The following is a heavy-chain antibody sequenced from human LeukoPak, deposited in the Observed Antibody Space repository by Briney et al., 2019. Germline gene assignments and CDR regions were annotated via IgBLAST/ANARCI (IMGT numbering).Heavy chain of an antibody. Sequence: GGSLRLSCAASGFTFSDYYMSWVRQVPGKGLECVLTISNSGTIKSSADSVKGRFTISRDNSKSTLYMQMNSLRGEDTAVYYCAKGPDPSSTLKIWGQGTMVTVSS. CDR2: ISNSGTIK. CDR1: GFTFSDYY. D-gene: IGHD2-15*01. J-gene: IGHJ3*02. V-gene: IGHV3-11*04. CDR3: AKGPDPSSTLKI.